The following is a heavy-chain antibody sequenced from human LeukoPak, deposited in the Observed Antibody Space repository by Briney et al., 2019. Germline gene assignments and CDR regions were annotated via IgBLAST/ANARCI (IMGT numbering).Heavy chain of an antibody. D-gene: IGHD3-16*01. CDR1: GFAFSTYW. V-gene: IGHV3-74*01. CDR2: IRTDGGST. J-gene: IGHJ4*02. CDR3: ATDRAWGGIDY. Sequence: GGSLRLSCAASGFAFSTYWMHWVRQAPGKGLVWVSRIRTDGGSTYYADSVKGRFTVSRDNAKNTLYLQMNSLRVEDTAVYYCATDRAWGGIDYWGLGALVTVSS.